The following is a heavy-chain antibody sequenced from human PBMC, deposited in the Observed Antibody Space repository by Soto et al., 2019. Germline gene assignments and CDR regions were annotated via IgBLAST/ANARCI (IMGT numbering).Heavy chain of an antibody. V-gene: IGHV2-5*02. CDR3: AHTVYYDFWSGSPKPSNWFDP. CDR2: IYWDDDK. J-gene: IGHJ5*02. CDR1: GFSLSTSGVG. Sequence: SGPTLVNPTQTLTLTCTFSGFSLSTSGVGVGWIRQPPGKALEWLALIYWDDDKRYSPSLKSRLTITKDTSKNQVVLTMTNMDPVDTATYYCAHTVYYDFWSGSPKPSNWFDPWGQGTLVTVSS. D-gene: IGHD3-3*01.